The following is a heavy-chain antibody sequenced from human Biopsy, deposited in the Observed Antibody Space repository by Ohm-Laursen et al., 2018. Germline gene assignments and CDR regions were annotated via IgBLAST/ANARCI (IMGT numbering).Heavy chain of an antibody. Sequence: PSQTLSLTCTVSGASVNTFDFYWAWIRQPPGKGLEWIGYIFYSGTTKYNPSLQRRVRLSLDTANNQFSLTLRSVSAADTATYYCARAYYYGAGSFYSPWMEVRGQGTTVSVS. CDR1: GASVNTFDFY. CDR3: ARAYYYGAGSFYSPWMEV. D-gene: IGHD3-10*01. CDR2: IFYSGTT. V-gene: IGHV4-61*08. J-gene: IGHJ6*02.